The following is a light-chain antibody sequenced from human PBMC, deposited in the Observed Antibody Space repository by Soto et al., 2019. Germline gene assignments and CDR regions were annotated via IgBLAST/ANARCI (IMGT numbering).Light chain of an antibody. J-gene: IGKJ1*01. V-gene: IGKV3-11*01. CDR2: DAS. CDR3: QHRSNWPPA. CDR1: ESVTSS. Sequence: EIVMTQSPATLSVSPGDRATLSCRASESVTSSLAWYQQKPGQPPRLLIYDASNRATAIPARFSGSGSGTDFTLTISSLEPEDFAVYYCQHRSNWPPAFGQGTKVDIK.